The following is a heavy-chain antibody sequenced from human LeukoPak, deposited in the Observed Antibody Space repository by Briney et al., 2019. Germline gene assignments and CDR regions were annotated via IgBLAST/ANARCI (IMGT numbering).Heavy chain of an antibody. CDR3: ARSRSFDY. Sequence: HPGGSLRLSCAASGFTFSSYAMSWVRQAPGKGLEWVSVIYSGGSTYYADSVKGRFTISRDNSKNTLYLQMNSLRAEDTAVYYCARSRSFDYWGQGTLVTVSS. J-gene: IGHJ4*02. CDR1: GFTFSSYA. CDR2: IYSGGST. V-gene: IGHV3-66*01.